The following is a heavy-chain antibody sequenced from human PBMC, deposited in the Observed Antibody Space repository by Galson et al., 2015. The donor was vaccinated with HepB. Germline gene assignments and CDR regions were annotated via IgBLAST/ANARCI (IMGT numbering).Heavy chain of an antibody. D-gene: IGHD3-22*01. V-gene: IGHV3-23*01. CDR2: ISSSGDST. Sequence: SVRLSCAASGFSFSTYAMSWVRQAPGKGLEWVSGISSSGDSTYYAGSVKGRFTISRDNSKNTLYLQMNSLRAEDTAVYYCAKSSPSMIVVVTHFDYWGQGTLVTVSS. CDR3: AKSSPSMIVVVTHFDY. CDR1: GFSFSTYA. J-gene: IGHJ4*02.